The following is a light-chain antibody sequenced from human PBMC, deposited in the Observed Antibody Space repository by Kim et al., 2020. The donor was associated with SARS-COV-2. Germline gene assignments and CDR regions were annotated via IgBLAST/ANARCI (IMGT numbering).Light chain of an antibody. CDR1: QTVLYNSNNKNY. CDR3: QEYYNTPPS. V-gene: IGKV4-1*01. J-gene: IGKJ2*03. CDR2: WAS. Sequence: DIVMTQSPDSLAVSLGERATLNCKSSQTVLYNSNNKNYLAWYQQKPGQAPKLLIYWASIRESGVSDRFSGSGSETDFTLTISSLQAEDVAIYDCQEYYNTPPSFGQGTKLEI.